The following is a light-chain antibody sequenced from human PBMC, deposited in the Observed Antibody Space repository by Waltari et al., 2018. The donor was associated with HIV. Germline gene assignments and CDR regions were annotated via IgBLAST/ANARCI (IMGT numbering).Light chain of an antibody. Sequence: QSVLTQPPSASGTPGQRVTISCSGSRSNIGKNFIYWYQQFPGTAPKLLILRNDQLPSGVPDRFSGSTSGTAASLAISGLRSEDEADYYCATWDDCLSGWVFGGGTNLTVL. CDR1: RSNIGKNF. CDR3: ATWDDCLSGWV. CDR2: RND. V-gene: IGLV1-47*01. J-gene: IGLJ3*02.